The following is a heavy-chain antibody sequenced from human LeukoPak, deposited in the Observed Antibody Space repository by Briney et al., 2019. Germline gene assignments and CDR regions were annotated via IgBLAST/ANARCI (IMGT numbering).Heavy chain of an antibody. CDR1: GFTFSSYA. CDR2: ISGSGGST. Sequence: GGSPRLSRAASGFTFSSYAMSWVRQAPGKGLEWVSAISGSGGSTYYADSVKGRFTISRDNSKNTLYLQMNSLRAEDTAVYYCAKDLIYYDSSGYPSGYFDYWGQGTLVTVSS. D-gene: IGHD3-22*01. J-gene: IGHJ4*02. CDR3: AKDLIYYDSSGYPSGYFDY. V-gene: IGHV3-23*01.